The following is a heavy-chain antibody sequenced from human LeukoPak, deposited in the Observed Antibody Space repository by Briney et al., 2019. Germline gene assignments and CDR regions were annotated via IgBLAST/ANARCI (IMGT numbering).Heavy chain of an antibody. CDR1: GYTFTSYG. J-gene: IGHJ4*02. CDR2: ISAYNGNT. CDR3: ARDPPIAVAGLPHFDY. V-gene: IGHV1-18*01. Sequence: GASVKVSCKASGYTFTSYGISWVRQAPGQGLEWMGWISAYNGNTNYAQKLQGRVTMTTDTSTSTAYMELRSPRSDDTAVYYCARDPPIAVAGLPHFDYWGQGTLVTVSS. D-gene: IGHD6-19*01.